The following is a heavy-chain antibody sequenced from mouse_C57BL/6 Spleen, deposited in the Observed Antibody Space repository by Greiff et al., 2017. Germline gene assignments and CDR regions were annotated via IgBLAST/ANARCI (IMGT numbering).Heavy chain of an antibody. J-gene: IGHJ1*03. D-gene: IGHD1-1*01. Sequence: EVQGVESGGGLVQPKGSLKLSCAASGFTFNTYAMHWVRQAPGKGLEWVARIRSKSSNYATYYADSVKDRFTISRDDSQSMLYLQMNNLKTEDTAMYYCVREIYYYGSRDDWYCDVWGTGTTVTVSS. CDR1: GFTFNTYA. V-gene: IGHV10-3*01. CDR3: VREIYYYGSRDDWYCDV. CDR2: IRSKSSNYAT.